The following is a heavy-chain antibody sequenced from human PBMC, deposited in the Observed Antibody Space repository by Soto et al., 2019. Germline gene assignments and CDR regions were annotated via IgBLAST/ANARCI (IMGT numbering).Heavy chain of an antibody. Sequence: ASVKVSCKASGYTFTSYAMHWVRQAPGQRLEWMGWINAGNGNTKYSQKFQGRVTITRDTSASTAYMELSSLRSEDTAVYYCARDLVEAVAGTVWFDPWGQGTLVTVSS. J-gene: IGHJ5*02. CDR3: ARDLVEAVAGTVWFDP. CDR2: INAGNGNT. D-gene: IGHD6-19*01. V-gene: IGHV1-3*01. CDR1: GYTFTSYA.